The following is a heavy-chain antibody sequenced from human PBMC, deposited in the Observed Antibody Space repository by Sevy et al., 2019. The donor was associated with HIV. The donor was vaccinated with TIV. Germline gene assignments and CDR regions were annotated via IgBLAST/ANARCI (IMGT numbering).Heavy chain of an antibody. CDR3: AKDSTFVSLYYNSRGYGALRSYFDS. CDR1: GFTFTSYG. Sequence: GGSLRLSCAASGFTFTSYGMPWVRQAPGKGLGGLAFIREEGSIKSYAEPGRGRVTISRDNSKNTVYLEMDSLTGEDTAVYYCAKDSTFVSLYYNSRGYGALRSYFDSWGQGALVTVSS. D-gene: IGHD3-22*01. V-gene: IGHV3-30*02. J-gene: IGHJ4*02. CDR2: IREEGSIK.